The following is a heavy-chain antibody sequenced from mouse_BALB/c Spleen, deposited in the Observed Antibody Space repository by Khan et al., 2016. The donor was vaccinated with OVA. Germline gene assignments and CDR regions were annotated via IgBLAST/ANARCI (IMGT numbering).Heavy chain of an antibody. CDR2: VWAGGST. CDR3: ARLEDI. CDR1: GFSFTSYG. Sequence: QVQLKQSGPGLLAPSQSLFITCTSSGFSFTSYGVHCVRPPLGKGLEWLGVVWAGGSTNYNAALLSRLAISKDNSKSQVFLKMNSLQTDDAAIDYCARLEDIWGQGTTLTVSS. D-gene: IGHD1-3*01. V-gene: IGHV2-9*02. J-gene: IGHJ2*01.